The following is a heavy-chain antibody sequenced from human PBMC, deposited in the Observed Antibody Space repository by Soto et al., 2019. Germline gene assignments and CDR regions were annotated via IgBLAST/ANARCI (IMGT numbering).Heavy chain of an antibody. CDR2: IWYDGSNK. J-gene: IGHJ6*02. Sequence: AGGSLRLSCAASGFTFSSYGMHWVRQAPGKGLEWVAVIWYDGSNKYYADSVKGRFTISRDNSKNTLYLQMNSLRAEDTAVYYCARDGIDCSSTSCYPVRYGMDVWGQGTTVTVSS. CDR1: GFTFSSYG. D-gene: IGHD2-2*01. V-gene: IGHV3-33*01. CDR3: ARDGIDCSSTSCYPVRYGMDV.